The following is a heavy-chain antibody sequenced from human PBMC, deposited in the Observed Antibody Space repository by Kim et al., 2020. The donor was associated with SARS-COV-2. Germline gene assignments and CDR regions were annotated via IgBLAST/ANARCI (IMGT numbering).Heavy chain of an antibody. J-gene: IGHJ6*02. Sequence: GGSLRLSCAASGFTFSSYSMNWVRQAPGKGLEWVSSISSSSSYIYYADSVKGRFTISRDNAKNSLYLQMNSLRAEDTAVYYCARGHMVRGVITLGMDVWGQGTTVTVSS. CDR2: ISSSSSYI. CDR1: GFTFSSYS. D-gene: IGHD3-10*01. V-gene: IGHV3-21*01. CDR3: ARGHMVRGVITLGMDV.